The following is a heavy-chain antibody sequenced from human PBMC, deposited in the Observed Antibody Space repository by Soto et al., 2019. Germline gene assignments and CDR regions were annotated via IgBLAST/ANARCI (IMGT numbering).Heavy chain of an antibody. CDR1: GYTFTSYV. CDR3: ARGNYDSSGYLRGAFDI. J-gene: IGHJ3*02. D-gene: IGHD3-22*01. Sequence: ASGKVSCKASGYTFTSYVISWVRQAPGQGLEKMGWISAYNGNTNYAQKLQGRVTMTTDTSTSTAYMELRSLRSDDTAVYYCARGNYDSSGYLRGAFDIWGQGTMVTGSS. CDR2: ISAYNGNT. V-gene: IGHV1-18*01.